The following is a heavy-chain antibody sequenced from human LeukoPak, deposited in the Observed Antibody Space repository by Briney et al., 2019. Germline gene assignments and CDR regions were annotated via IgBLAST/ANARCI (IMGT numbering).Heavy chain of an antibody. CDR2: IKQDGSEK. Sequence: PGGSLRLSCAASGFSFSSYWMSWVRQAPGKGLEWVASIKQDGSEKYYVGSVKSRFTISRDNAKNSLYLQMNSLRAEDTAVYYCARAPARARLDYWGQGTLVTVSS. V-gene: IGHV3-7*01. D-gene: IGHD6-6*01. CDR3: ARAPARARLDY. J-gene: IGHJ4*02. CDR1: GFSFSSYW.